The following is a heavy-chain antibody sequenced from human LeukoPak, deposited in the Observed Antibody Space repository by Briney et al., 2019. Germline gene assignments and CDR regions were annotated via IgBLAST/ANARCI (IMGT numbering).Heavy chain of an antibody. Sequence: GGSLRLSCAASGFTFSSYSMNWVRQAPGKGLEWVSSISSSSSYIYYADSVKGRFTISRDNAKNSLYLQMNSLRAEDTAAYYCARDLSSYYYDSSGYNRYYFDYWGQGTLVTVSS. CDR3: ARDLSSYYYDSSGYNRYYFDY. J-gene: IGHJ4*02. D-gene: IGHD3-22*01. CDR2: ISSSSSYI. CDR1: GFTFSSYS. V-gene: IGHV3-21*01.